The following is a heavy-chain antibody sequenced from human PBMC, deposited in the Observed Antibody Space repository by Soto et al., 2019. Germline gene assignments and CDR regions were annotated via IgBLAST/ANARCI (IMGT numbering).Heavy chain of an antibody. CDR2: INPNSGGT. CDR3: ARAPGYCSSTSCDTPTFDY. J-gene: IGHJ4*02. V-gene: IGHV1-2*04. Sequence: GAAVKVSCKASGYTFTGYYMHWVRQAPGQGLEWMGWINPNSGGTNYAQKFQGWVTMTRDTSISTAYMELSRLRSDDTAVYYCARAPGYCSSTSCDTPTFDYWGQGTLVTVSS. D-gene: IGHD2-2*02. CDR1: GYTFTGYY.